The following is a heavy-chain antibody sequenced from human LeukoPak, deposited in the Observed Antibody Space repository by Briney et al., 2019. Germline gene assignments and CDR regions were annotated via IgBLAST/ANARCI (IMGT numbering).Heavy chain of an antibody. CDR2: INPNSGGT. CDR3: ARDIYCSGGSCYPGGYFDY. D-gene: IGHD2-15*01. Sequence: GASVKVSCKASGYTFTVYYMHWVRQAPGQGLEWMGWINPNSGGTNYAQNFQGRVTMTRDTSISTAYMELSRLRSDDTAVYYCARDIYCSGGSCYPGGYFDYWGQGTQVTVSS. J-gene: IGHJ4*02. CDR1: GYTFTVYY. V-gene: IGHV1-2*02.